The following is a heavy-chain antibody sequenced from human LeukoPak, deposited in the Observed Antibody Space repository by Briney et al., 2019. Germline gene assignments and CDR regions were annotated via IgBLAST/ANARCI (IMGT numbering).Heavy chain of an antibody. Sequence: GGSLRLSCAASGFTFSSYEMNWARQAPGKGLEWVSYISSSGTTIYYADSVKGRFTISRDNAKNSLFLQVNSLRAEDTAVYYCGKEGRGMGAATIDYWGQGTLVTVSS. CDR3: GKEGRGMGAATIDY. CDR1: GFTFSSYE. J-gene: IGHJ4*02. CDR2: ISSSGTTI. V-gene: IGHV3-48*03. D-gene: IGHD1-26*01.